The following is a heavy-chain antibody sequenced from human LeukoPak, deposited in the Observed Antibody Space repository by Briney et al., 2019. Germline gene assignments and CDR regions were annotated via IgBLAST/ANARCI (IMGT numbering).Heavy chain of an antibody. Sequence: PSETLSLTCTVSGGSISSSSYYWGWIRQPPGKGLEWIGSIYYSGSTYYNPSLKSRVTISVDTSKNQFSLKLSSVTAADTAVYYCASPPAGAFDIWGQGTMVTVSS. CDR2: IYYSGST. V-gene: IGHV4-39*01. CDR1: GGSISSSSYY. CDR3: ASPPAGAFDI. J-gene: IGHJ3*02.